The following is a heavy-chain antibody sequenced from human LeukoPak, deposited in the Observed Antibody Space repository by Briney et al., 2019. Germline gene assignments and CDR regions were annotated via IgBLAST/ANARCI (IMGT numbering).Heavy chain of an antibody. CDR2: FYSSGST. Sequence: PSETLSLTCTVSGGSISSYYWNWIRQPAGKGLEWIGRFYSSGSTNYNSSLKSRVTISVDTSKNQFSLKLSSVTAADTAVYYCARHFFRYFDLTEGRFDPWGQGTLVTVSS. CDR1: GGSISSYY. D-gene: IGHD3-9*01. V-gene: IGHV4-4*07. J-gene: IGHJ5*02. CDR3: ARHFFRYFDLTEGRFDP.